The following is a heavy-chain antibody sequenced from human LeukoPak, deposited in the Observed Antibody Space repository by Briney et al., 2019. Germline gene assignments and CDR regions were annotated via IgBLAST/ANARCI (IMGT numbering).Heavy chain of an antibody. D-gene: IGHD4-17*01. J-gene: IGHJ4*02. V-gene: IGHV3-48*03. CDR2: ISSSGSTI. CDR1: GFTFSSYE. CDR3: ALAPMTTVTSFDY. Sequence: GGSQRLSCAASGFTFSSYEMNWVRQAPGKGLEWVSYISSSGSTIYYADSVKGRFTISRDNAKNSLYLQMNSLRAEDTAVYYCALAPMTTVTSFDYWGQGTLVTVSS.